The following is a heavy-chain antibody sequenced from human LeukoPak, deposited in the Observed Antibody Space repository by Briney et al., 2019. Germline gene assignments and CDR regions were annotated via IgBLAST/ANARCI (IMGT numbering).Heavy chain of an antibody. D-gene: IGHD3-9*01. Sequence: SVKVSCKASGGTFSSYAISWVRQAPGQGLEWMGGIIPIFGTANYAQKFQGRVAITADESTSTAYMELSSLRSEDTAVYYCARADDILTGGAFDIWGQGTMVTVSS. CDR2: IIPIFGTA. J-gene: IGHJ3*02. CDR3: ARADDILTGGAFDI. CDR1: GGTFSSYA. V-gene: IGHV1-69*13.